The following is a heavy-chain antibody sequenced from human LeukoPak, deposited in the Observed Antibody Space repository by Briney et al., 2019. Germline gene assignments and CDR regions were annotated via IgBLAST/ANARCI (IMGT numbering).Heavy chain of an antibody. D-gene: IGHD3-22*01. J-gene: IGHJ4*02. V-gene: IGHV3-30*02. CDR1: GFTFSNYG. Sequence: QSGGSLRLSCAASGFTFSNYGMHWVRQAPGKGLEWVSFIRFDGSNTYYSDSVKGRFTVSRDNSKSTLGLQMNRLRGEDTAVYYCASLRSYHYDRVDYWGQGTLVTVST. CDR3: ASLRSYHYDRVDY. CDR2: IRFDGSNT.